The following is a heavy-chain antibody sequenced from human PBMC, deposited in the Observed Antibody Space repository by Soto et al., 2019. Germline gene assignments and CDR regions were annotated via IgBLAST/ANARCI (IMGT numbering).Heavy chain of an antibody. CDR3: SRASRGSPFDIGF. CDR1: GYTFIHNT. J-gene: IGHJ4*02. V-gene: IGHV1-3*01. Sequence: QVQLVQSRAEVRKPGASVKLSCKASGYTFIHNTIHWVRQAPGRGLEWMGYINAGDGDTRLSENFQGRVTITRETSATTAYMDLRSLRIEDTGLYYCSRASRGSPFDIGFWGQGTLVIVSS. CDR2: INAGDGDT. D-gene: IGHD3-16*01.